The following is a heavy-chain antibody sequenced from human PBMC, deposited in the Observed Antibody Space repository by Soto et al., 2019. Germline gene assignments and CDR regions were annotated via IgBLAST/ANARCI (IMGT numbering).Heavy chain of an antibody. CDR2: IFHDGTA. Sequence: SETLSLTCAVSGVSISSGNLWTWVRQSPQRGLEYIGEIFHDGTANYYPSFERRVAISVDTSKNQFSLKLTSVTAADTAIYFCARLVYDTRLNYMYFDFWGQGTLVTVSS. CDR1: GVSISSGNL. CDR3: ARLVYDTRLNYMYFDF. D-gene: IGHD3-10*01. J-gene: IGHJ4*02. V-gene: IGHV4-4*02.